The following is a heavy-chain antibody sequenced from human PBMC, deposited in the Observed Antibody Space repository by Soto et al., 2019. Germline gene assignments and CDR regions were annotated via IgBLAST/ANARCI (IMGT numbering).Heavy chain of an antibody. CDR2: MNPNSGNT. CDR1: GYTFTSYD. CDR3: ARGRFAGQWLVSRFDY. J-gene: IGHJ4*02. Sequence: ASVKVSCKASGYTFTSYDINWVRQATGQGLEWMGWMNPNSGNTGYAQKFQGRVTMTRNTSISTAYMELSSLRSEDTAVYYCARGRFAGQWLVSRFDYWGQGTLVTVSS. D-gene: IGHD6-19*01. V-gene: IGHV1-8*01.